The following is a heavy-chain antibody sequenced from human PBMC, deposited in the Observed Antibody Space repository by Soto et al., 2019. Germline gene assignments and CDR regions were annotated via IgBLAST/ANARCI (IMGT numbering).Heavy chain of an antibody. CDR3: ARGRDYGDSLYWFDP. CDR2: MNHNSGNT. J-gene: IGHJ5*02. V-gene: IGHV1-8*01. Sequence: QVQLVQSGAEVKKPGASVKVSCKASGYTFTSYDINWVRQATGQGLEWMGWMNHNSGNTGYAQKFQGRVTMTRNTSISTAYMRLGSLRSEDTAVYYCARGRDYGDSLYWFDPWGQGTLVTVSS. CDR1: GYTFTSYD. D-gene: IGHD4-17*01.